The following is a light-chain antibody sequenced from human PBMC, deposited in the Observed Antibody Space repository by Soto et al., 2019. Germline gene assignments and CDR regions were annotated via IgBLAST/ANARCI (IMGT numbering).Light chain of an antibody. CDR2: GAS. V-gene: IGKV3-20*01. CDR1: QSVNSY. J-gene: IGKJ5*01. Sequence: EIVLTQSPGTLSLSPGERATLSCRASQSVNSYLTWYQQKPGQAPWLLIYGASRRATGIPDRFSGSGSGTDFTLTISRLEPDALAVYYCQQYHSSITFGQGTRLEIK. CDR3: QQYHSSIT.